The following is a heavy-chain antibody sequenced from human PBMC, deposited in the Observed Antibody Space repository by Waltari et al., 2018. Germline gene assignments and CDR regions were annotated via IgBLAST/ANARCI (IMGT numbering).Heavy chain of an antibody. CDR1: GGSFRGTY. Sequence: QVQLQQWGAGLLKPSETLSLTCGVYGGSFRGTYWSWIRQSPGKGLEWIGEINHSGNTKYNPSLKSRVTMSVDTFKNYFSLNLTSVTAADTAVYYCANRDLNKSYYYMDVWGKGTTVIVSS. V-gene: IGHV4-34*01. CDR3: ANRDLNKSYYYMDV. CDR2: INHSGNT. J-gene: IGHJ6*03.